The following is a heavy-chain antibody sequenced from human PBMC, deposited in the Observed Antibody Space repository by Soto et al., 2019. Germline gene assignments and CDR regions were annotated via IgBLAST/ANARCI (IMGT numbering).Heavy chain of an antibody. CDR3: ARYGEVTPRRYGMDV. Sequence: QVQLQQRGAGLLKPSETLSLTCAVSGGSFSGYQWSWIRQAPGKGLEWIGEINHSGSTNYSPSRKSRVTISNDTSKNQFSLMLSSVTAADAAMYDCARYGEVTPRRYGMDVWGQGSTVRASS. V-gene: IGHV4-34*01. CDR2: INHSGST. J-gene: IGHJ6*02. CDR1: GGSFSGYQ. D-gene: IGHD3-16*01.